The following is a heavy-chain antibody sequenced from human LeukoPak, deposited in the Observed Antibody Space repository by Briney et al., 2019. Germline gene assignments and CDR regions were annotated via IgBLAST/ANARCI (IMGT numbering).Heavy chain of an antibody. CDR2: ISFDSTYI. D-gene: IGHD6-19*01. Sequence: GGSLRLSCAASGFTFTSHSLNWVRQAPGKGLEWVSSISFDSTYIYYADSVKGRFTISRDNAKNSLYLQMNSLRAEDTAVYYCARGGGWYTHYYYYYMDVWGKGTTVTVSS. CDR1: GFTFTSHS. J-gene: IGHJ6*03. CDR3: ARGGGWYTHYYYYYMDV. V-gene: IGHV3-21*01.